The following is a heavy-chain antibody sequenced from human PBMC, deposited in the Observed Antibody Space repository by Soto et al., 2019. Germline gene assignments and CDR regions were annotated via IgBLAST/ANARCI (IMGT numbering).Heavy chain of an antibody. CDR2: ISSSSSTI. D-gene: IGHD6-19*01. CDR3: ARDRSKWLGPTDDWFDP. J-gene: IGHJ5*02. CDR1: GFTFSSYS. V-gene: IGHV3-48*02. Sequence: GGSLRLSCAASGFTFSSYSMNWVRQAPGKGLEWVSYISSSSSTIYYADSVKGRFTISRDNAKNSLYLQMNSLRDEDTAVYYCARDRSKWLGPTDDWFDPWGQGTLVTVSS.